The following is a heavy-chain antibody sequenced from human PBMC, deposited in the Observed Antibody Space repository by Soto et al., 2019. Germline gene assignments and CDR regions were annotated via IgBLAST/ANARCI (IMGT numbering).Heavy chain of an antibody. CDR3: ARGVATVTQRGCFDY. V-gene: IGHV1-69*02. CDR1: GGTFSSYT. Sequence: GASVKVSCKASGGTFSSYTISWVRQAPGQGLEWMGRIIPILGIANYAQKFQGRVTITADKSTSTAYMELSSLRSEDTAVYYCARGVATVTQRGCFDYWGQGTLVTVSS. D-gene: IGHD4-17*01. CDR2: IIPILGIA. J-gene: IGHJ4*02.